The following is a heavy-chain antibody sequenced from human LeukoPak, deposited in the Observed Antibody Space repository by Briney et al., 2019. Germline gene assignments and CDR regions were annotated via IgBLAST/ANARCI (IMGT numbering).Heavy chain of an antibody. V-gene: IGHV4-39*01. CDR1: GFTFSSYG. D-gene: IGHD1-26*01. CDR2: IYYSGST. CDR3: ARVSGSYYVNWFDP. J-gene: IGHJ5*02. Sequence: GSLRLSCAASGFTFSSYGMSWVRQAPGKGLEWIGSIYYSGSTYYNPSLKSRVTISVDTSKNQFSLKLSSVTAADTAVYYCARVSGSYYVNWFDPWGQGTLVTVSS.